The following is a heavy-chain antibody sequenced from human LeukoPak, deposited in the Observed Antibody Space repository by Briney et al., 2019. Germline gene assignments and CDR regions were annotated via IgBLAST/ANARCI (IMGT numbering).Heavy chain of an antibody. CDR1: GYTFTSYD. CDR2: MNPNGGNT. CDR3: ARGLGSSGWYYKDWFDP. Sequence: ASVKVSCKASGYTFTSYDINWVRQATGQGLEWMGWMNPNGGNTGYAQKFQGRVTMTRNTSISTAYMELSSLRSEDTAVYYCARGLGSSGWYYKDWFDPWAREPWSPSPQ. J-gene: IGHJ5*02. V-gene: IGHV1-8*01. D-gene: IGHD6-19*01.